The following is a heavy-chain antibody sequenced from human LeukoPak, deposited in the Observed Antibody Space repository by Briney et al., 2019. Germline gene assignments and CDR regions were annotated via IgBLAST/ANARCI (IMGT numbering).Heavy chain of an antibody. CDR3: AKCDDFWSGNSDY. D-gene: IGHD3-3*01. CDR2: ITGSSSYI. Sequence: GSLRLSCAASGFTFNTYTMNWVCQAPGKGLEWVSSITGSSSYIYYADSVKGRFTISRDNAKNSLYLQMNSLRAEDTAVYYCAKCDDFWSGNSDYWGQGTLVTVSS. J-gene: IGHJ4*02. CDR1: GFTFNTYT. V-gene: IGHV3-21*04.